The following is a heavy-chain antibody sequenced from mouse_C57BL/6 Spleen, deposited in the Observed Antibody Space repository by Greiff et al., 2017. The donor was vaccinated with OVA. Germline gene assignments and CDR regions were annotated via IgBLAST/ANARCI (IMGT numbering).Heavy chain of an antibody. Sequence: QVQLQQPGAELVKPGASVKLSCKASGYTFTSYWMHWVKQRPGRGLEWIGRIDPNSGGTKYNEKFKSKATLTVDKPSSTAYMQLGSLTSEDSAVYYCAIYPITTAYWYFDVWGTGTTVTVSS. CDR2: IDPNSGGT. J-gene: IGHJ1*03. CDR1: GYTFTSYW. CDR3: AIYPITTAYWYFDV. V-gene: IGHV1-72*01. D-gene: IGHD1-1*01.